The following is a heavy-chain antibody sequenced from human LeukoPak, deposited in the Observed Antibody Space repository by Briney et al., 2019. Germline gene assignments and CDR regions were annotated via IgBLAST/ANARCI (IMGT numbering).Heavy chain of an antibody. CDR2: ISSNGGST. CDR3: ARGNYYDSSGYYPRSLVVPGAIYPETDPRREAAFDI. CDR1: GFTFSSYA. V-gene: IGHV3-64*01. Sequence: GGSLRLSCAASGFTFSSYAMHWVRQAPGKGLEYVSAISSNGGSTYYANSVKGRFTISRDNSKNTLYLQMGSLRAVDTAVYYCARGNYYDSSGYYPRSLVVPGAIYPETDPRREAAFDIWGQGTMVTVSS. J-gene: IGHJ3*02. D-gene: IGHD3-22*01.